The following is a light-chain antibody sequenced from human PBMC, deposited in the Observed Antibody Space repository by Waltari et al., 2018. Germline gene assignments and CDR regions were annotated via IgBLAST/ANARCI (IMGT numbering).Light chain of an antibody. Sequence: EIVMTQSPGTLSVSPGERATLSCRASQSVSSNLAWYQQKPGQAPRLLIHDASTRATGVPARFSGSGSGTEFILTISSLQSEDFAVYYCQQYNDWPPGYTFGQGTKLEI. CDR2: DAS. CDR3: QQYNDWPPGYT. J-gene: IGKJ2*01. V-gene: IGKV3-15*01. CDR1: QSVSSN.